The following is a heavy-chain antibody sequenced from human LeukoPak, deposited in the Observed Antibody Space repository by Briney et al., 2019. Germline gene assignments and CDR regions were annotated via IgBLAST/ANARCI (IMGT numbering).Heavy chain of an antibody. CDR2: INSDGSST. D-gene: IGHD4-23*01. CDR1: GFTFSRYW. J-gene: IGHJ4*02. CDR3: ARVPRYGGNHHFDY. Sequence: GGSLRLSCAASGFTFSRYWMHWVRQAPGEGLVWVSRINSDGSSTSYADSVKGRFTISRDNAKNTLYLQMNSLRAEDTAVYYCARVPRYGGNHHFDYWGQGTLVTVSS. V-gene: IGHV3-74*01.